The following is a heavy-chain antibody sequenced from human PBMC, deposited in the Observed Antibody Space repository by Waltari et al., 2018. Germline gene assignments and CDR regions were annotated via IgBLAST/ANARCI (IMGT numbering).Heavy chain of an antibody. J-gene: IGHJ3*02. V-gene: IGHV3-30*02. D-gene: IGHD7-27*01. CDR2: IQFDASGE. Sequence: QVQLVESGGGVVQPGGSLRLSCAASGFNFGRNGMHWDRQAPGKGLEWVAFIQFDASGENYADSVKGRFTISRDNSKNTLHLQMNSLRGDDTAVYYCAKDSGNWGYAFDIWGQGTKVTVSS. CDR3: AKDSGNWGYAFDI. CDR1: GFNFGRNG.